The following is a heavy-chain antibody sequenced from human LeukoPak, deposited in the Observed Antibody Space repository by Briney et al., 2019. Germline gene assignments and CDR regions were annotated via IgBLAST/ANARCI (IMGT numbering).Heavy chain of an antibody. CDR3: ARDFLTGYFDD. CDR2: ISSSGSTK. D-gene: IGHD3-9*01. Sequence: GGSLRLSCAASGFTFSTYNMNWVRQAPGKGLEWVSYISSSGSTKYYADSVKGRFNNSRDNVKNSLFLQMNSLSDEDTAVYYCARDFLTGYFDDWVQGTMVTVSS. CDR1: GFTFSTYN. J-gene: IGHJ4*02. V-gene: IGHV3-48*02.